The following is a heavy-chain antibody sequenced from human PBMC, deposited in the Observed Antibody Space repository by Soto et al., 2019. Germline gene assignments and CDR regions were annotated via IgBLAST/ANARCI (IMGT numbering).Heavy chain of an antibody. D-gene: IGHD3-10*01. Sequence: SETLSLTCAVYGGSFSGYYWSWIRQPPGKGLEWIGEINHSGSTNYNPSHKSRVTIAVDTSKNQFSLKLSSVTAADTAVYYCAIALYGSGSYYNGPFDPWGQGTLVTVSS. CDR3: AIALYGSGSYYNGPFDP. CDR1: GGSFSGYY. CDR2: INHSGST. V-gene: IGHV4-34*01. J-gene: IGHJ5*02.